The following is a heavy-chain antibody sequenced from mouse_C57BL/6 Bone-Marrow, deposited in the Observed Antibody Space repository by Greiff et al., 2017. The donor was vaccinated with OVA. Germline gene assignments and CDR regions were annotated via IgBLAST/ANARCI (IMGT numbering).Heavy chain of an antibody. V-gene: IGHV1-26*01. CDR2: INPNNGGT. CDR3: ARVFITTVVAHYFDY. CDR1: GYTFTDYY. J-gene: IGHJ2*01. Sequence: VQLQQSGPELVKPGASVKISCKASGYTFTDYYMNWVKQSHGKSLEWIGEINPNNGGTSYNQKFKGKATLTVDKSSSTAYMELRSLTSEDSAVYYCARVFITTVVAHYFDYWGQGTTLTVSS. D-gene: IGHD1-1*01.